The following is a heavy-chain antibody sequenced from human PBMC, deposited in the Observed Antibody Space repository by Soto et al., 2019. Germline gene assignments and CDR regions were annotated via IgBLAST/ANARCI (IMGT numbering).Heavy chain of an antibody. CDR1: GDSVSSNSAA. V-gene: IGHV6-1*01. CDR2: TYYRSRWYN. J-gene: IGHJ6*03. D-gene: IGHD1-7*01. Sequence: QVQLQESGPGLVKPSQTLSLTCAISGDSVSSNSAAWNWNRQSPSRGLEWLGRTYYRSRWYNDYAVSVRSRITVNPDTSENQCSLQLTSVTPEDTAVYYCAGTTSHYWYYMDVWGKGTTVTVSS. CDR3: AGTTSHYWYYMDV.